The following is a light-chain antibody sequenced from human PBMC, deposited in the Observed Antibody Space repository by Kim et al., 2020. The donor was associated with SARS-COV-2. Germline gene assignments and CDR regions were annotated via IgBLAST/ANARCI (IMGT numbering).Light chain of an antibody. CDR3: QPRHTAPLLT. CDR2: AAS. J-gene: IGKJ4*01. V-gene: IGKV1-39*01. Sequence: DIQMTQSPSSLAASVGDRVTIACRASQSINTYLNWYQQIPGKAPKLLIYAASTLQSGVPSRFSGSGSGTDFTLTISRLQPEYFATYYCQPRHTAPLLTFGGGTKLEI. CDR1: QSINTY.